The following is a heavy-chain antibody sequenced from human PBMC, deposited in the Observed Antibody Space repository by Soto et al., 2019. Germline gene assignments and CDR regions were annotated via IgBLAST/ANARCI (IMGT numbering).Heavy chain of an antibody. Sequence: SETLSLTCAVYGGSFSGYYWSWIRHPPGKGLEWIGEINHSGSTNYNPSLKSRVTISVDTSKNQFSLKLSSVTAADTAVYYCARGGIAVAGNFRWFDPWGQGTLVTVSS. CDR1: GGSFSGYY. CDR2: INHSGST. D-gene: IGHD6-19*01. V-gene: IGHV4-34*01. CDR3: ARGGIAVAGNFRWFDP. J-gene: IGHJ5*02.